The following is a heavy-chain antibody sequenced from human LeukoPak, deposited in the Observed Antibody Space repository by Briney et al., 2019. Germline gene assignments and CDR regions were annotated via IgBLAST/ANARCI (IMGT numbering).Heavy chain of an antibody. CDR1: GFTFSSYA. Sequence: PGGSLRLSCAASGFTFSSYAMSWVRQAPGKGLEWVSAISGSDGSTYYADSVKGRFTISRDNSKNTLYLQMNSLRAEDTAVYYCARDRKDDCGDLDYWGQGTVVTVSS. CDR2: ISGSDGST. V-gene: IGHV3-23*01. D-gene: IGHD4-17*01. CDR3: ARDRKDDCGDLDY. J-gene: IGHJ4*02.